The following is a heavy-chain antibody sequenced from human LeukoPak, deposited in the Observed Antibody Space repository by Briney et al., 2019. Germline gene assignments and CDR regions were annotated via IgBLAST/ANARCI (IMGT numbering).Heavy chain of an antibody. J-gene: IGHJ3*02. CDR2: ISAYNGNT. V-gene: IGHV1-18*01. D-gene: IGHD3-22*01. CDR1: GDTFTSYG. CDR3: ARDILGVITWDAFDI. Sequence: GASVKVTCKASGDTFTSYGISWVRQAPGQGLEWMGWISAYNGNTNYAQKLQGRVTMTIDTSTSTAYMELRSLRSDDTAVYYCARDILGVITWDAFDIWGQGTMVTVSS.